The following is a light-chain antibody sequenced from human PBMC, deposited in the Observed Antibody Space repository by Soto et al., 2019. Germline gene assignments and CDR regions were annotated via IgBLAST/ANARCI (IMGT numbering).Light chain of an antibody. Sequence: EIVLTQSPGTLSLSPGDTAILSCRASQSVRSNFLAWYQHKPGQAPRLLIHDAYSRATGIPNRFSGSGSDRDFTLTISRLEPEDVAVYYCQQYAGSPRTFGQGTKLEIK. V-gene: IGKV3-20*01. J-gene: IGKJ2*01. CDR2: DAY. CDR3: QQYAGSPRT. CDR1: QSVRSNF.